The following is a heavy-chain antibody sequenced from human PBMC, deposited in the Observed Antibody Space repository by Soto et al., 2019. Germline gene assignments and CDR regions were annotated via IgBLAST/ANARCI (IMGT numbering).Heavy chain of an antibody. Sequence: GGSLRLSCAASGFTFSSYAMSWVRQAPGKGLEWVSAISGSGGSTYYADSVKGRLTISRDNSKNTLYLQMNSLRAEDTAVYYGARSYSNYVRPTYYYYYGMDVWGQGTTVTVSS. CDR2: ISGSGGST. CDR1: GFTFSSYA. D-gene: IGHD4-4*01. J-gene: IGHJ6*02. CDR3: ARSYSNYVRPTYYYYYGMDV. V-gene: IGHV3-23*01.